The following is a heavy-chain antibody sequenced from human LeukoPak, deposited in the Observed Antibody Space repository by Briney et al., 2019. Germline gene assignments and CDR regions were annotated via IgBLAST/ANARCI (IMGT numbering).Heavy chain of an antibody. CDR2: SDPEDGET. CDR1: GYTLTELS. V-gene: IGHV1-24*01. Sequence: ASVKVSCKVSGYTLTELSMHWVRQAPGKGLEWMGGSDPEDGETIYAQKFQGRVTMTEDTSTDTAYMELSSLRSEDTAVYYCATDSRGYSYGHTGGFDYWGQGTLVTVSS. J-gene: IGHJ4*02. D-gene: IGHD5-18*01. CDR3: ATDSRGYSYGHTGGFDY.